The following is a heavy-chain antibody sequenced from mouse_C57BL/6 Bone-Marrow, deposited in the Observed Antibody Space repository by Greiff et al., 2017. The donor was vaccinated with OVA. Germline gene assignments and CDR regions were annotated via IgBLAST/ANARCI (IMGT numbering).Heavy chain of an antibody. CDR2: IDPSDSYT. Sequence: VQLQQPGAELVMPGASVKLSCKASGYTFTSYSMHWVKQRPGQGLEWIGEIDPSDSYTNYNQKFKGKSTLTVDKSSSTAYMQLSSLTSEDSAVYYCARPGKKAWFAYWGQGTLVTVSA. V-gene: IGHV1-69*01. CDR1: GYTFTSYS. D-gene: IGHD4-1*01. CDR3: ARPGKKAWFAY. J-gene: IGHJ3*01.